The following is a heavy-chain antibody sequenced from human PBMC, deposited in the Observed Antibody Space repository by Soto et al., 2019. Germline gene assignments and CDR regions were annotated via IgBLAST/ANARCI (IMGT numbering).Heavy chain of an antibody. Sequence: GGSLRLSCAASGFTFSSYAMGWVRQAPGKGLEWVSGISGSGDSTYFADSVRGRFTISRDNSKNTLYLQMNSLRAEDTAVYYCAKELGYYYDSSGYQGDFDYWGQGTLVTVSS. CDR1: GFTFSSYA. CDR3: AKELGYYYDSSGYQGDFDY. V-gene: IGHV3-23*01. J-gene: IGHJ4*02. D-gene: IGHD3-22*01. CDR2: ISGSGDST.